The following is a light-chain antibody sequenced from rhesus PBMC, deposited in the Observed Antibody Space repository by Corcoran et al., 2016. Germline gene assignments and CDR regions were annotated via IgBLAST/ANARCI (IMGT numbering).Light chain of an antibody. J-gene: IGKJ4*01. CDR2: KAS. V-gene: IGKV1-22*01. Sequence: DIQMTQSPSSLSASVGDTVTITCRASQSISSWLDWYQQKPGKAPKHLIYKASFLQSGVPSRFSGSGSRTDFTLPSSSLPPEDFATYYCLQYSSSPLTFGGGTKVEIK. CDR1: QSISSW. CDR3: LQYSSSPLT.